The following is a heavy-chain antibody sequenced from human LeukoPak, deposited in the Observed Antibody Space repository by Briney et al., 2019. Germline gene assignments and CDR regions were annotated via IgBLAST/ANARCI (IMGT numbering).Heavy chain of an antibody. CDR1: GGSFSAYY. J-gene: IGHJ5*02. CDR2: INHSGST. V-gene: IGHV4-34*01. D-gene: IGHD3-9*01. Sequence: SETLSLTCAVYGGSFSAYYWSWIRQPPGKGLEWIGEINHSGSTNYNPSLKSRVTISVDTSKNQFSLKLSSVTAAGTAVYYCARDGVYDILTGYYPMGFDPWGQGTLVTVSS. CDR3: ARDGVYDILTGYYPMGFDP.